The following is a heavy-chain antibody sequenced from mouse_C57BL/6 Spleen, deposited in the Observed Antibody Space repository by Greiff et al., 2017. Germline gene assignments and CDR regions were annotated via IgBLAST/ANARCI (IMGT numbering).Heavy chain of an antibody. J-gene: IGHJ4*01. Sequence: QVQLQQSGPELVKPGASVKISCKASGYAFSSSWMNWVKQRPGKGLEWIGRIYPGDGDTNYNGKLKGNATLNAAKSSSTAYIQLSSLTSEYSAVYFCAREYYGNSYAMDYWGQGTSVTVSS. V-gene: IGHV1-82*01. CDR3: AREYYGNSYAMDY. D-gene: IGHD2-1*01. CDR1: GYAFSSSW. CDR2: IYPGDGDT.